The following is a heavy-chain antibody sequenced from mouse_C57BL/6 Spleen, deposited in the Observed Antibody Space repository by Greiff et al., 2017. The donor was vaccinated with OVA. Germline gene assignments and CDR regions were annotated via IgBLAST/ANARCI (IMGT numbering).Heavy chain of an antibody. Sequence: DVKLVESGGGLVKPGGSLKLSCAASGFTFSSYAMSWVRQTPEKRLEWVATISDGGSYTYYPDNVKGRFTISRDNAKNTLYLQMSHLKSEDTAMYYCARVYDYDAYYFDYWGQGTTLTVSS. D-gene: IGHD2-4*01. CDR1: GFTFSSYA. V-gene: IGHV5-4*03. J-gene: IGHJ2*01. CDR3: ARVYDYDAYYFDY. CDR2: ISDGGSYT.